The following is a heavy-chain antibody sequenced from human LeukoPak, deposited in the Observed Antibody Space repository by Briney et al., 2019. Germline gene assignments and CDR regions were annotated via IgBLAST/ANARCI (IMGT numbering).Heavy chain of an antibody. CDR1: GFTFSDYA. D-gene: IGHD6-19*01. Sequence: PGGSLRLSCAASGFTFSDYAMSWVRQAPGKGLEWVSAISGSGGSTYYADSVKGRFTISRDNSKNTLYLQMNSLRAEDTAVYYCAKVGVSSGWYGGLYYWGQGTLVTVSS. CDR3: AKVGVSSGWYGGLYY. CDR2: ISGSGGST. V-gene: IGHV3-23*01. J-gene: IGHJ4*02.